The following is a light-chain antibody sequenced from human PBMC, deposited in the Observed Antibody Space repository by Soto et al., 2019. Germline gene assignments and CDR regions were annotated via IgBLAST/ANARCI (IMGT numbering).Light chain of an antibody. CDR1: QSVGTN. J-gene: IGKJ5*01. CDR3: KQRSNWIT. V-gene: IGKV3-11*01. CDR2: GAS. Sequence: VMTQSPATLSLSPGDNATLSCRASQSVGTNLAWSQQKPGQAPRLLIYGASNRATGIQDRFSGSGSGTEFTLTIRSLEPEDFAVYYCKQRSNWITCGQGTRLEIK.